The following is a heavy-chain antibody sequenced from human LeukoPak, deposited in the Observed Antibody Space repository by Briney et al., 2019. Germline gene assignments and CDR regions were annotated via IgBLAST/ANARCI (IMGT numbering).Heavy chain of an antibody. D-gene: IGHD6-6*01. V-gene: IGHV1-69*05. Sequence: SVKVSCKASGGTFSSYAISRVRQAPGQGLEWMGGIIPIFGTANYAQKFQGRVTITTDESTSTAYMELSSLRPEDTAVYYCARAGNVQPGLVGSEPSPNYYYYYMDVWGKGTTVTVSS. CDR3: ARAGNVQPGLVGSEPSPNYYYYYMDV. CDR2: IIPIFGTA. CDR1: GGTFSSYA. J-gene: IGHJ6*03.